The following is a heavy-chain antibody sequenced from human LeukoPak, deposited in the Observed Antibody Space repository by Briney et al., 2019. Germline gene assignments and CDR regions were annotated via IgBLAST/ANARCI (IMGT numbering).Heavy chain of an antibody. V-gene: IGHV3-30-3*01. CDR3: ARVGSHDYGDYVGWFDP. Sequence: GRSLRLSCAASGFTFSSYAMHWVRQAPGKGLEWVAVISYDGSNKYYADSVKGRFTISRDNSKNTLYLQMNSLRAEDTAVYYCARVGSHDYGDYVGWFDPWGQGTLVPVSS. CDR1: GFTFSSYA. CDR2: ISYDGSNK. D-gene: IGHD4-17*01. J-gene: IGHJ5*02.